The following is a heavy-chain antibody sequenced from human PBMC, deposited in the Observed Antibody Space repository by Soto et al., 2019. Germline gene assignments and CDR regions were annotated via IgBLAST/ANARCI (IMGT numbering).Heavy chain of an antibody. CDR1: GYTFTGYY. J-gene: IGHJ4*02. CDR3: ATDYDSSGYPRYYFDY. V-gene: IGHV1-2*04. D-gene: IGHD3-22*01. CDR2: INPNSGGT. Sequence: QVQLVQSGAEVKKPGASVKVSCKASGYTFTGYYMHWVRQAPGQGLEWMGWINPNSGGTNYAQKYQGWVTMTRDTSISTAYMDLSRLRSDDTAVYYCATDYDSSGYPRYYFDYWGQGTLVTVSS.